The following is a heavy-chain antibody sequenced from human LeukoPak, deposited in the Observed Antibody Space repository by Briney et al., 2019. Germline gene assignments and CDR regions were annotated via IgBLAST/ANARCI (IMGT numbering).Heavy chain of an antibody. CDR2: IIPIFGTA. CDR1: GGTFSSYA. Sequence: GASVKVSCKASGGTFSSYAISWVRQAPGQGLEWMGGIIPIFGTANYAQKFQGRVTITADKSTSTAYMELSSLRSDDTAVYYCARSAWLQSLFDYWGQGTLVTVSS. V-gene: IGHV1-69*06. J-gene: IGHJ4*02. CDR3: ARSAWLQSLFDY. D-gene: IGHD5-24*01.